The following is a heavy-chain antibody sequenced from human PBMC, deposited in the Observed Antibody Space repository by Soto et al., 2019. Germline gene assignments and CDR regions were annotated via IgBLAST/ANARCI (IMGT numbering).Heavy chain of an antibody. D-gene: IGHD3-3*01. J-gene: IGHJ5*02. V-gene: IGHV3-21*01. CDR2: ISSSDSHI. CDR1: GFTFNSYT. CDR3: ARDLPLEFDP. Sequence: GGSLRLSCATSGFTFNSYTMNWVRQAPGKGLEWVSSISSSDSHIYYADSVKGRFTISRDNAKNSLFLQMSSLSPEDTAVYYCARDLPLEFDPWGQGTLVTVSS.